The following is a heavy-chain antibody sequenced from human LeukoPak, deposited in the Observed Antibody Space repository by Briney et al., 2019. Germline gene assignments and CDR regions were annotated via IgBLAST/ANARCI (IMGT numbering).Heavy chain of an antibody. J-gene: IGHJ4*02. CDR2: ISTGGSTI. CDR1: GFTFSDYY. CDR3: ARGRGAARPYYFDY. V-gene: IGHV3-11*04. Sequence: GGSLRLSCTASGFTFSDYYMSWIRQAPGKGLEWVSYISTGGSTIYYADSVRGRFTISRDNAQSSLYLQMNSLRAEDTAVYYCARGRGAARPYYFDYWGQGTLVTVSS. D-gene: IGHD6-6*01.